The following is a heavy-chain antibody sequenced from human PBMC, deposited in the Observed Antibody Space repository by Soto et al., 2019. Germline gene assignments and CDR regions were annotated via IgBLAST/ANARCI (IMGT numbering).Heavy chain of an antibody. D-gene: IGHD3-16*01. CDR3: ARWGTTGGLDV. Sequence: QVQLVESGGGVVQPGTSLRVSCVGSGFTFRSYVIHWVRQAPGKGLEWVALTSYDGSDKYYGDSVRGRFTISRDKSSNTVDLQMDNLRLEATALYYCARWGTTGGLDVWGQGTLVSV. J-gene: IGHJ1*01. CDR2: TSYDGSDK. CDR1: GFTFRSYV. V-gene: IGHV3-30*19.